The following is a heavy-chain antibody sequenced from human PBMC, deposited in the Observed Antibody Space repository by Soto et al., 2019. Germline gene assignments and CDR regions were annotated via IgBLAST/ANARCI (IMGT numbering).Heavy chain of an antibody. J-gene: IGHJ4*02. V-gene: IGHV4-30-4*01. CDR2: IYYSGST. Sequence: SETLSLTCTVSGGSISSGDYYWSWIRQPPGKGLEWIGYIYYSGSTYYNPSRKSRVTISVDTSKNQFSLKLSSVTAADTAVYYCSRGVRGGSYYLDYWGQGTLVTVSS. D-gene: IGHD1-26*01. CDR1: GGSISSGDYY. CDR3: SRGVRGGSYYLDY.